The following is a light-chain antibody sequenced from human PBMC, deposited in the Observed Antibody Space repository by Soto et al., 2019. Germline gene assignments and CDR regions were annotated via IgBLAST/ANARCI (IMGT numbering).Light chain of an antibody. CDR2: GAS. V-gene: IGKV3-20*01. J-gene: IGKJ1*01. CDR3: QQYLISPWT. CDR1: QSVTHNY. Sequence: EIVLTQSPGTLSLSLGERATLSCRASQSVTHNYLAWYQQKPGQTPRVLIYGASSRVTGIPDRFSGSGSGTEFTLTISRLEPEDFAVYYCQQYLISPWTFGQGTKVEIK.